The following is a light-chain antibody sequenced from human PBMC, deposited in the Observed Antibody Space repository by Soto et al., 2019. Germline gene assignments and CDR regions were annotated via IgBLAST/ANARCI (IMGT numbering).Light chain of an antibody. Sequence: EIVMTQSPATLSVSLGERATLSCRASQSLSSNLAWYQQKPGQAPRLLIYGASTRATGVPARFSGSGSGTEFTLTISSLQSEDSAVYYCQQSNDWPPLTFGQGTRLEIK. CDR1: QSLSSN. V-gene: IGKV3D-15*01. J-gene: IGKJ5*01. CDR2: GAS. CDR3: QQSNDWPPLT.